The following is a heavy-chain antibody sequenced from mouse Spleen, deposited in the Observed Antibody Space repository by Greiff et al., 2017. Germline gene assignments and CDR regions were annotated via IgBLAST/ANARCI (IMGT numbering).Heavy chain of an antibody. V-gene: IGHV1-52*01. CDR3: ARGDSNYAYYFDY. J-gene: IGHJ2*01. D-gene: IGHD2-5*01. CDR2: IDPSDSET. CDR1: GYTFTSYW. Sequence: VQLQQPGAELVRPGSSVKLSCKASGYTFTSYWMHWVKQRPIQGLEWIGNIDPSDSETHYNQKFKDKATLTVDKSSSTAYMQLSSLTSEDSAVYYCARGDSNYAYYFDYWGQGTTLTVSS.